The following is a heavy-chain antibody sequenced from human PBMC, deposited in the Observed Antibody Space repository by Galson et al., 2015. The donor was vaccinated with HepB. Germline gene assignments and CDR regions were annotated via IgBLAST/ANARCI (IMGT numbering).Heavy chain of an antibody. V-gene: IGHV4-59*01. CDR1: DDSITEYY. CDR3: AKGYCSSITCYAFDY. J-gene: IGHJ4*02. CDR2: IYYSGST. Sequence: SETLSLTCTVSDDSITEYYWSWIRQSPGKGLEWIGDIYYSGSTNYNPPLESRVTISIDASKNQFSLRLSSVTAADTAVYYCAKGYCSSITCYAFDYWGQGILVTVSS. D-gene: IGHD2-2*01.